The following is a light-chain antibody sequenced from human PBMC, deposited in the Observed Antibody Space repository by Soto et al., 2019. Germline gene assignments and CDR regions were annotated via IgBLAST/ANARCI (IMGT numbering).Light chain of an antibody. J-gene: IGKJ2*01. CDR1: QSISGSL. CDR2: GAS. V-gene: IGKV3-20*01. CDR3: PQYGNIPHT. Sequence: EIVLTQSPGTLSLSPGERATLSCRASQSISGSLLAWYQQKADQAPRLLIYGASSRATGIPDRFSGSGSGTDFTFIISRLEPEDFEVYYCPQYGNIPHTFGQGHKLATK.